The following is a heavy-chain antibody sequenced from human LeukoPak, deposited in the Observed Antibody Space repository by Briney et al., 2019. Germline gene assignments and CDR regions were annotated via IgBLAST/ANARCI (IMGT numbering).Heavy chain of an antibody. J-gene: IGHJ4*02. D-gene: IGHD2-2*01. CDR3: ARIGYSSSCTDY. V-gene: IGHV3-7*01. Sequence: TGGSLRLSCAASGFIFSNYWMTWVRQAPGKGLEWVANIKQDGSQKYYVDSVKGRFTISRDNAKNSVYLQMNSLRAGDTAVYYCARIGYSSSCTDYWGQGTLVTVSS. CDR2: IKQDGSQK. CDR1: GFIFSNYW.